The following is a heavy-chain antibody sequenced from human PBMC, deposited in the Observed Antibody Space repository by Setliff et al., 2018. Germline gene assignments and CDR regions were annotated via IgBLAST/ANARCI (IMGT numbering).Heavy chain of an antibody. CDR2: INPGGSEE. CDR3: ASATGY. V-gene: IGHV3-7*01. Sequence: SCAASGFTFNTFWMTWIRQAPGKGLEWVANINPGGSEEYYLDSVKGRFTISRDNAKTSLYLLMNSLRADDTAVYFCASATGYWGQGILVTVSS. CDR1: GFTFNTFW. J-gene: IGHJ4*02.